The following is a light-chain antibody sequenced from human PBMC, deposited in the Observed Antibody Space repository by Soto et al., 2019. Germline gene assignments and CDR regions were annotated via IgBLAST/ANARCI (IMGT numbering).Light chain of an antibody. CDR1: QTISSW. J-gene: IGKJ1*01. Sequence: DIQMTQSPSTLSGSVGDRVTITCRASQTISSWLAWYQQKPGKDPKLLIYKASTLKSGVPSRFSGSGSGTEFTLTIRSLQPDDFASYYCKHYNSYSEAFGEGTKVELK. CDR2: KAS. V-gene: IGKV1-5*03. CDR3: KHYNSYSEA.